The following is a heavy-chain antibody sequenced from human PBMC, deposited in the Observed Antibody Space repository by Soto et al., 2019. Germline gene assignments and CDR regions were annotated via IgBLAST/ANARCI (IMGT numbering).Heavy chain of an antibody. CDR3: ARPRGPQMVNWFDP. D-gene: IGHD2-8*01. J-gene: IGHJ5*02. V-gene: IGHV4-39*01. CDR1: GGSISSSSYY. Sequence: QLQLQESGPGLVKPSETLSLTCTVSGGSISSSSYYWGWIRQPPGKGLEWIGSIYYSGSTYYNPSLKSRVTISVDTSKNQFSLKLSSVTAADTAVYYCARPRGPQMVNWFDPWGQGTLVTVSS. CDR2: IYYSGST.